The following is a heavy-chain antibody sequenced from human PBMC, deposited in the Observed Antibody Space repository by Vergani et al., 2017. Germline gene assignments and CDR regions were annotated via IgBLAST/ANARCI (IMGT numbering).Heavy chain of an antibody. CDR1: GYTFTSYG. CDR3: ARDPDDFWSGYQDYYYGMDV. J-gene: IGHJ6*02. CDR2: IIPIFGTA. V-gene: IGHV1-69*18. D-gene: IGHD3-3*01. Sequence: VQLVQSGAEVKKPGASVKVSCKASGYTFTSYGISWVRQAPGQGLERRGRIIPIFGTANYAQQFQGRVTITADESTSTAYMELSSLRSEDTAVYYCARDPDDFWSGYQDYYYGMDVWGQGTTVTVSS.